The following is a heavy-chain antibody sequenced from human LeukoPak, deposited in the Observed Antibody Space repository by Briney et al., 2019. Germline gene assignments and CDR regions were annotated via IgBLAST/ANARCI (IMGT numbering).Heavy chain of an antibody. CDR2: IYHSGST. V-gene: IGHV4-30-2*01. J-gene: IGHJ4*02. CDR3: ARGRMYYYGSGSYSSYFDY. Sequence: SETLSLTCAVSGGSISSGGYSWSWIRQPPGKGLEWIGYIYHSGSTYYNPSLKSRVTISVDRSKNQFSLKLSSVTAADTAMYYCARGRMYYYGSGSYSSYFDYWGQGTLVTVSS. CDR1: GGSISSGGYS. D-gene: IGHD3-10*01.